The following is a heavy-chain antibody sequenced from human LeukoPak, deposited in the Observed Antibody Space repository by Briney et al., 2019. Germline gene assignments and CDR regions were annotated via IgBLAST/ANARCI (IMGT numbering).Heavy chain of an antibody. CDR2: IKSRTDGGTT. CDR3: ARRINYVWGSLDY. J-gene: IGHJ4*02. Sequence: GGSLRLSCAASGFTFSNAWMSWVRQAPGKGLEWVGRIKSRTDGGTTDYAAPVKGRFTISRDDSKNTLYLQMNSLRAEDTAVYYCARRINYVWGSLDYWGQGTLVAVSS. D-gene: IGHD3-16*01. V-gene: IGHV3-15*01. CDR1: GFTFSNAW.